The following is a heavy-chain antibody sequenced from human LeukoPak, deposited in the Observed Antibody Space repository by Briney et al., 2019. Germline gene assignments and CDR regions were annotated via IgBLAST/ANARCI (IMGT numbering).Heavy chain of an antibody. V-gene: IGHV3-7*03. J-gene: IGHJ4*02. Sequence: PGGSLRLSCAASGFTFSSYSMNWVRQAPGKGLEWVANIKQDGSEKYYVDSVKGRFTISRDNAKNSLYLQMNSLRAEDTAVYYCASGGIQLWLASLWGQGTLVNVSS. CDR3: ASGGIQLWLASL. CDR2: IKQDGSEK. D-gene: IGHD5-18*01. CDR1: GFTFSSYS.